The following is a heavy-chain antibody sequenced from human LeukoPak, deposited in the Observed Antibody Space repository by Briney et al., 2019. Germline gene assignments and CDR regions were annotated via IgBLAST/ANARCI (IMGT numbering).Heavy chain of an antibody. J-gene: IGHJ4*02. CDR3: ATGVHGIAAAGDYYFDY. V-gene: IGHV4-59*01. D-gene: IGHD6-13*01. Sequence: SETLSLTCTVSGGSISSYYWSWIRQPPGKGLEWIGYMYYRGNTNYDPSLKSRVTISIDTPNNQFSLKLSSVTAADTAVYYCATGVHGIAAAGDYYFDYWGQGALVTVSS. CDR2: MYYRGNT. CDR1: GGSISSYY.